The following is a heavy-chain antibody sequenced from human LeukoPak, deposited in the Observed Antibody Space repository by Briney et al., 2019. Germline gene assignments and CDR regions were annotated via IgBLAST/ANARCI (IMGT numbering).Heavy chain of an antibody. CDR3: ARGGYYYDSSGYIDAFDI. D-gene: IGHD3-22*01. J-gene: IGHJ3*02. V-gene: IGHV1-69*01. CDR1: GGTFSSYA. Sequence: SVKVSCKASGGTFSSYAISWVRQAPGQGLEWMGGIIPIFGTANYAQKFQGRVTITADESTSTAYMELSSLRSEDTAVYYCARGGYYYDSSGYIDAFDIWGQGTMVTVSS. CDR2: IIPIFGTA.